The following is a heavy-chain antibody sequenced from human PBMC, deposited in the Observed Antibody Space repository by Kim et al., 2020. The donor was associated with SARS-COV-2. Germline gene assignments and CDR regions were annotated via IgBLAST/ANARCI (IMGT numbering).Heavy chain of an antibody. V-gene: IGHV4-59*08. Sequence: SETLSLTCTVSGGSISSYYWSWIRQPPGKGLEWVGYIYYSGSTNYNPSLKSRVTISVDTSKNQFSLKLSSVTAADTAVYYCARLYSSSWTGNWFDPWGQG. CDR2: IYYSGST. CDR3: ARLYSSSWTGNWFDP. D-gene: IGHD6-13*01. CDR1: GGSISSYY. J-gene: IGHJ5*02.